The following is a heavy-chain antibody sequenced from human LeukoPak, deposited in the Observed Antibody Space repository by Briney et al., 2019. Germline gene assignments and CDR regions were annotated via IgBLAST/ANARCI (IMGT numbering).Heavy chain of an antibody. V-gene: IGHV3-23*01. CDR2: ITGGGGST. J-gene: IGHJ4*02. Sequence: PGGSLRLSCAASGFTFSSYAVSWVRQAPGKGLEWVSDITGGGGSTHYADSVKGRFTISRDNSKNTLYLQMNSLRVEDTAVYYCAKDARRSSGWYFFDHWGQGTLVTVSS. CDR3: AKDARRSSGWYFFDH. CDR1: GFTFSSYA. D-gene: IGHD6-19*01.